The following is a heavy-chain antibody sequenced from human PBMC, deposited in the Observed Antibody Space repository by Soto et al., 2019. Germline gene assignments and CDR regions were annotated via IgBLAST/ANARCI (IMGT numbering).Heavy chain of an antibody. J-gene: IGHJ4*02. V-gene: IGHV3-30*18. CDR2: ISYDGSNK. D-gene: IGHD2-21*02. Sequence: QVQLVESGGGVVQPGRSLRLSCAASGFTFSSYGMHWVSQAPGKGLEWVAVISYDGSNKYYADSVKGRFTISRDNSKNTLYLQMNSLRAEDTAVYYCAKDKVSVVVTAPFDYWGQGTLVTVSS. CDR1: GFTFSSYG. CDR3: AKDKVSVVVTAPFDY.